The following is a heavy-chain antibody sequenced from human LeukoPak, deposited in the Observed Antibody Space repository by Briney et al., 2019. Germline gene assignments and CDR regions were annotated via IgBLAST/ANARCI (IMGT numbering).Heavy chain of an antibody. J-gene: IGHJ4*02. V-gene: IGHV4-59*01. CDR3: ASLGGSGSWNFGY. D-gene: IGHD3-10*01. Sequence: SETLSLTCTVSGASISNYYWSWIRQPPGKGLEWIAYIYSSGSTNYDPSPKSRVTISLDTSKTQCSLKLRSVTAADTAVYYCASLGGSGSWNFGYWGQGTLVTVSS. CDR2: IYSSGST. CDR1: GASISNYY.